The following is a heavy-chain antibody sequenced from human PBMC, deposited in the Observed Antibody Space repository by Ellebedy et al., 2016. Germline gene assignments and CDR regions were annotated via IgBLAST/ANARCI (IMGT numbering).Heavy chain of an antibody. J-gene: IGHJ2*01. D-gene: IGHD2/OR15-2a*01. CDR3: ARDQHFAFDL. CDR2: ISRDGGAT. CDR1: GFTFSSYA. Sequence: GESLKISCAASGFTFSSYAMHWVRQAPGKGLEWLSYISRDGGATYYADSVKGRFTISRDNAKNSLSLLMNSLRDDDTAVYSCARDQHFAFDLWGRGTLVTVSS. V-gene: IGHV3-48*02.